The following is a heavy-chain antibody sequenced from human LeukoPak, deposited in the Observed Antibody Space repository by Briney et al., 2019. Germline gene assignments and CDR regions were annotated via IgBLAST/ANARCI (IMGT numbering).Heavy chain of an antibody. D-gene: IGHD3-9*01. J-gene: IGHJ4*02. V-gene: IGHV3-66*01. CDR1: GFTVSSNY. Sequence: GGSLRLSCAASGFTVSSNYMSWVRQAPGKGLEWVSVIYSGGSTYYADSVKGRFTISRDNSKNTLYLQINSPRAEDTAVYYCARWDDWLPYFDYWGQGTLVTVSS. CDR3: ARWDDWLPYFDY. CDR2: IYSGGST.